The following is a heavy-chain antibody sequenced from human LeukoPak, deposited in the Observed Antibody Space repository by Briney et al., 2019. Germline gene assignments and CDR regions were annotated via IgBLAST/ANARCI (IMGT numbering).Heavy chain of an antibody. Sequence: PSETLSLTCTVSGGSISSGSYYWSWIRQPAGKGLEWIGHIYTTGSTNYNPSLKSRVTISLDTSENQFSLKLSSVTAADTAVYYCARGAYFYGSGINWFDPWGRGTLVTVSS. V-gene: IGHV4-61*09. D-gene: IGHD3-10*01. CDR3: ARGAYFYGSGINWFDP. CDR1: GGSISSGSYY. CDR2: IYTTGST. J-gene: IGHJ5*02.